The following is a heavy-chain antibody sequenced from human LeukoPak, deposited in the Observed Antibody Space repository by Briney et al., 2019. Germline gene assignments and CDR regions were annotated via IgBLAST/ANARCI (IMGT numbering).Heavy chain of an antibody. J-gene: IGHJ4*02. D-gene: IGHD6-19*01. V-gene: IGHV3-23*01. CDR2: ITGSESST. Sequence: GGSLRLSCAASGFTFGSYAMTWVRQAPGKGLEWVSVITGSESSTYYADSVRGRLTISRDNPKNTLYLQMNSLRADDTAVYYCAKHRGSGVAGTGGVESWGQGTLVTVSS. CDR1: GFTFGSYA. CDR3: AKHRGSGVAGTGGVES.